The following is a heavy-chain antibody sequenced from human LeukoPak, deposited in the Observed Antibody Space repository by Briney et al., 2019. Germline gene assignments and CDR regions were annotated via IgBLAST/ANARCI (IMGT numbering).Heavy chain of an antibody. Sequence: PGESLKISCKGSGYYFTSYCIGWVRQMPGKGLEWMGIIYPGDSDTRYSPSFQGQVTISADKSISTAYLQWSSLKASDTAMYYCARRGYDSSAPPDYWGQGTLVTVSS. V-gene: IGHV5-51*01. CDR3: ARRGYDSSAPPDY. J-gene: IGHJ4*02. D-gene: IGHD3-22*01. CDR1: GYYFTSYC. CDR2: IYPGDSDT.